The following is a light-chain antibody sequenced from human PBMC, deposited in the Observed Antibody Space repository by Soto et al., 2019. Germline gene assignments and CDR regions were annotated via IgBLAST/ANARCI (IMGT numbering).Light chain of an antibody. Sequence: QSVLTQPPSASGSPGQPVTISCTGTSSDVGGYNYVSWYQQHPGKAPKLMIYEVIKRPSGVPDRFSGSKSGNTASLTVSGIQAEDEADYYCSSYAGSNNVVFGGGTKLTVL. V-gene: IGLV2-8*01. CDR1: SSDVGGYNY. CDR3: SSYAGSNNVV. J-gene: IGLJ2*01. CDR2: EVI.